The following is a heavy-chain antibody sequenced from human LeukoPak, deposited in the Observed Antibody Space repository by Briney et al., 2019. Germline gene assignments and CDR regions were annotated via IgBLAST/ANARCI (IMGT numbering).Heavy chain of an antibody. Sequence: SETLSLTCTVSGGSISSSSYYWGWIRQPPGKGLEWIGSIYYSGSTYYNPSLKSRVTISVDTSKNQFSLKLSSVTAADTAVYYCASGDYYGSGSYYNGFDYWGQGTLVTVSS. V-gene: IGHV4-39*07. CDR1: GGSISSSSYY. D-gene: IGHD3-10*01. CDR3: ASGDYYGSGSYYNGFDY. CDR2: IYYSGST. J-gene: IGHJ4*02.